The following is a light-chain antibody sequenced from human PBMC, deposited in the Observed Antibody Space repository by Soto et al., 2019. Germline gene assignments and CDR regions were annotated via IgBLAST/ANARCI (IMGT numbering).Light chain of an antibody. V-gene: IGLV1-44*01. CDR1: SSNIGSNT. Sequence: QSVLTQPPSASGTPGQRGTISCSGSSSNIGSNTVNWYQQLPGTAPKLLIYSNNQRPSGVPDRFSGSKSGPSASLAISGLQSEDEADYYCAAWDDSLTGVVFGGGTKLTVL. J-gene: IGLJ2*01. CDR2: SNN. CDR3: AAWDDSLTGVV.